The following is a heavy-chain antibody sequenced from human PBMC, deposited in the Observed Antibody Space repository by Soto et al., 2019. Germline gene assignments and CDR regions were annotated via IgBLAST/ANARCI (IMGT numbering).Heavy chain of an antibody. V-gene: IGHV1-3*01. CDR3: ARSLYDILTGSVLNWFDP. Sequence: ASVKVSCKASGYIFTSYAIHWVRQAPGQRLERMGWINAGNGNTKYSQKFQGRVTITRDTSASTAYMELSSLRSEDTAVYYCARSLYDILTGSVLNWFDPWGQGTLVTVSS. CDR1: GYIFTSYA. CDR2: INAGNGNT. D-gene: IGHD3-9*01. J-gene: IGHJ5*02.